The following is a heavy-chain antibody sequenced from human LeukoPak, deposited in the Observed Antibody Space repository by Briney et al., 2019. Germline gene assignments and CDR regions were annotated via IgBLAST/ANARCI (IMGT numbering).Heavy chain of an antibody. V-gene: IGHV5-51*01. CDR2: NHPGDSDT. CDR1: GYTFTSNW. Sequence: GESLKISCKASGYTFTSNWIGWVRQMPGKGLEWMGINHPGDSDTRYSPSFQGQVTISADRSTSTAYLQWSSLKASDTAIYYCARLLNIAAANFDYWGQGTLVTVSS. CDR3: ARLLNIAAANFDY. D-gene: IGHD6-13*01. J-gene: IGHJ4*02.